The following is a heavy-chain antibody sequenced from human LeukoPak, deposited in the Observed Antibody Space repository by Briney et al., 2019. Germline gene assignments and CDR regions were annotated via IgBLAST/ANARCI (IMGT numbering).Heavy chain of an antibody. CDR2: IKEDGTET. J-gene: IGHJ4*02. CDR1: GFMFSSNW. Sequence: GGSLRHSCAASGFMFSSNWMSWVRLAPGKGLEWVANIKEDGTETYYVDSVKGRFTISRDNAKNSLYLQMNSLRVEDTAVYYCAKEGRSLQTYWGQGTLVTVSS. CDR3: AKEGRSLQTY. V-gene: IGHV3-7*03. D-gene: IGHD5-24*01.